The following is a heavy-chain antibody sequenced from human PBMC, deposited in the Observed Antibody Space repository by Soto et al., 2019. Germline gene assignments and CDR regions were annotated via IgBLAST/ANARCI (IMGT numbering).Heavy chain of an antibody. V-gene: IGHV3-48*01. Sequence: GSLRLSCAASGLSFSSSSMIWVRQAPGKGLEWVSYISSSGSTIYYADSVKGRFTISRDNSKNSLYLQMNSLTVEDTAIYYCAKDAPDVRGWFYFVSWGQGTLVTVS. D-gene: IGHD6-19*01. J-gene: IGHJ4*02. CDR3: AKDAPDVRGWFYFVS. CDR2: ISSSGSTI. CDR1: GLSFSSSS.